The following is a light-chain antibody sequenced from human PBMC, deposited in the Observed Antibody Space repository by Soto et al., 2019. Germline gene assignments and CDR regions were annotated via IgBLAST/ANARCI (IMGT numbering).Light chain of an antibody. Sequence: EIVLTQSPATLSLSPGERATLSCRASQSVSSSLAWYQQKPGQTPRLLIYDVSNRANGIPARFSGSGSGTAFTLTVSSLEPEDLAVYYFQQRSNLPLTFGGGTKVEIK. CDR1: QSVSSS. V-gene: IGKV3-11*01. CDR2: DVS. J-gene: IGKJ4*01. CDR3: QQRSNLPLT.